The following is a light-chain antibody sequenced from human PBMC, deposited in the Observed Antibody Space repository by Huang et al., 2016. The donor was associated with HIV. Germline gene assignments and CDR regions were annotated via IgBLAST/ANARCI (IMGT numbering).Light chain of an antibody. Sequence: DIQMTQSPSSLSAAVGDRVTVTCRASHSIGDNLNWYQVKPGQAPNLLIYAASSLQSWVSSRVNGSGSGTDFTLTISGLQLEDFATYYCQQTYSPPRTFGQGTKVEI. V-gene: IGKV1-39*01. J-gene: IGKJ1*01. CDR1: HSIGDN. CDR2: AAS. CDR3: QQTYSPPRT.